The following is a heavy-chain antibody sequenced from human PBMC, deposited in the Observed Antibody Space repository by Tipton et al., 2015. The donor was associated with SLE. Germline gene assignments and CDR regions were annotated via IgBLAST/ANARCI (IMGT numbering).Heavy chain of an antibody. CDR3: ARGILGDPVAFDI. CDR1: GFTFRNYA. J-gene: IGHJ3*02. D-gene: IGHD1-26*01. V-gene: IGHV3-23*01. CDR2: ITAYGTTT. Sequence: GSLRLSCAASGFTFRNYAMSWVRQAPGKGLEWVAAITAYGTTTFYADSVKGRFTISRDNSRNTLFLLMNSLTAEDTAVYYCARGILGDPVAFDIWGQGTMAIVSS.